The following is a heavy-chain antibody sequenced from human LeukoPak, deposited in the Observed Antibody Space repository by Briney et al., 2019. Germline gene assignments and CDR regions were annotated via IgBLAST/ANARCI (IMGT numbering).Heavy chain of an antibody. V-gene: IGHV4-39*07. D-gene: IGHD4-17*01. CDR1: GGSISSSSYY. Sequence: PSETLSLTCTVSGGSISSSSYYWGWIRQPPGKGLEWIGSIYYSGSTYYNPSLKSRVTISVDTSKNQFSLKLSSVTAADTVVYYCARQVLHGDYPIRGWFDPWGQGTLVTVSS. J-gene: IGHJ5*02. CDR3: ARQVLHGDYPIRGWFDP. CDR2: IYYSGST.